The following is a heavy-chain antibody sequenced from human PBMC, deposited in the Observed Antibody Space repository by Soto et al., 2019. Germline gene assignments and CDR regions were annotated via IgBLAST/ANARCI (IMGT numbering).Heavy chain of an antibody. D-gene: IGHD3-16*01. CDR2: ISSSGSTI. V-gene: IGHV3-11*01. CDR3: ARALGFDHYYYYYMDV. CDR1: GFTFSDYY. Sequence: GGSLRLSCAASGFTFSDYYMSWIRQAPGKGLEWVSYISSSGSTIYYADSVKGRFTISRDNAKNSLYLQMNSLRAEDTAVYYCARALGFDHYYYYYMDVWGKGTMVTVSS. J-gene: IGHJ6*03.